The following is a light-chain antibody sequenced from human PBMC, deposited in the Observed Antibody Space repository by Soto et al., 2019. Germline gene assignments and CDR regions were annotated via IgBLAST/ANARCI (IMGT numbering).Light chain of an antibody. CDR2: DVS. CDR1: SSDVGGYNY. Sequence: QSALTQPASVSGSPGQSITISCTGTSSDVGGYNYVSWYQQHPGKAPKLMIYDVSNRPSGVSNRFSGSNSGNTASLTISGLQAEDEAEYYCSSYTSSSTLGGVVFGGGTKLTVL. CDR3: SSYTSSSTLGGVV. J-gene: IGLJ2*01. V-gene: IGLV2-14*01.